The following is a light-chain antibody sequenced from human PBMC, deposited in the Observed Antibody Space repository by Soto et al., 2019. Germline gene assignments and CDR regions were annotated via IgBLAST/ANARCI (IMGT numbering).Light chain of an antibody. CDR2: GAS. J-gene: IGKJ3*01. Sequence: EIVLTQSPGTLSLSPGERATLSCRASQSISSNYLAWYQQRPGQAPRLLIFGASYRATGIPDSFSGSGSGTDFTLTIRRLEPEDFAVYYCQQYSSSPPEFTFGPGTRVESK. CDR1: QSISSNY. V-gene: IGKV3-20*01. CDR3: QQYSSSPPEFT.